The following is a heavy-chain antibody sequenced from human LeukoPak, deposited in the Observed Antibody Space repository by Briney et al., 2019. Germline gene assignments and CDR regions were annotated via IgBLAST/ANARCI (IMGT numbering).Heavy chain of an antibody. CDR3: ARLLIYCSSTTCHFDY. J-gene: IGHJ4*02. D-gene: IGHD2-2*01. Sequence: SETLPLTCTVSGGSISSSIYYWGWIRQPPGKGLEWIGSIYYSGITYYNPSLKSRVTISVDTSNNQFSLKLSSVTAADTAMYYCARLLIYCSSTTCHFDYWGQGTLVTVSS. CDR2: IYYSGIT. V-gene: IGHV4-39*01. CDR1: GGSISSSIYY.